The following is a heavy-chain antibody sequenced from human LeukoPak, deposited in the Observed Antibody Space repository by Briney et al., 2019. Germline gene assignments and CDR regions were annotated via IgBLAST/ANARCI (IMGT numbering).Heavy chain of an antibody. D-gene: IGHD3-10*01. J-gene: IGHJ6*02. CDR1: GITFSSFW. Sequence: GSLRLSCAASGITFSSFWKHWVRQAPGKGLVWVSRVSDDGSTTTYADSVKGRFTISRDNAKNTLYLQMSSLRGEDTAVYYFEKKKGLNGSGMSYYGMDVWGQGTTVTVSS. CDR2: VSDDGSTT. V-gene: IGHV3-74*03. CDR3: EKKKGLNGSGMSYYGMDV.